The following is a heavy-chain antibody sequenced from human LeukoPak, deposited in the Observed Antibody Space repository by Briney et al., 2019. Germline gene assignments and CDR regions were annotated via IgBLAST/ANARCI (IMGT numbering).Heavy chain of an antibody. V-gene: IGHV4-38-2*02. CDR3: AREYGRFGVYYFDY. CDR2: IYYSGST. CDR1: GFTFSSYD. D-gene: IGHD3-10*01. J-gene: IGHJ4*02. Sequence: GTLRLSCAASGFTFSSYDMSWVRQPPGKGLEWIGSIYYSGSTYYNPSLKSRVTISVDTSKNQFSLKLSSVTAADTAVYYCAREYGRFGVYYFDYWGQGTLVTVSS.